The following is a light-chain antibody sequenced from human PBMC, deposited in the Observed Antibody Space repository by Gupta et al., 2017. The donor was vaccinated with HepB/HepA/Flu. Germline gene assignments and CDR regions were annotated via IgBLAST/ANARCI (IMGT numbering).Light chain of an antibody. J-gene: IGKJ4*01. CDR1: QNIGTW. CDR2: EAS. V-gene: IGKV1-5*03. Sequence: DILMTQSPSSLSASVGDRVTITCRASQNIGTWLAWYQQKPGKAPKLLIYEASSSQSGVPSRFSGSGSGTEFTLTIDSRQPDDFATYYCQQYNDYWRLTFGGGTKVDIK. CDR3: QQYNDYWRLT.